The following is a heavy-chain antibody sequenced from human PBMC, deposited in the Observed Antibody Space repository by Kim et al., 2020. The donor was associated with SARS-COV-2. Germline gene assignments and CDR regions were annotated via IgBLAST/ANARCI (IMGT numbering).Heavy chain of an antibody. V-gene: IGHV1-69*13. Sequence: SVKVSCKASGGTFSSYAISWVRQAPGQGLEWMGGIIPIFGTANYAQKFQGRVTITADESTSTAYMELSSLRSEDTAVYYCARGGGYCSGGSCYYYYYGMDVWGQGTTVTVSS. CDR2: IIPIFGTA. J-gene: IGHJ6*02. CDR3: ARGGGYCSGGSCYYYYYGMDV. CDR1: GGTFSSYA. D-gene: IGHD2-15*01.